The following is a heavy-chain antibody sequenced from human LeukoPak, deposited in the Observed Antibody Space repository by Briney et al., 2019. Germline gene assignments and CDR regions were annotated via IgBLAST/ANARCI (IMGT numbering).Heavy chain of an antibody. V-gene: IGHV3-74*01. CDR1: EFTFSNYW. Sequence: PGGSLRLPCAASEFTFSNYWMHWVRQAPWKGLVWVSRINSDGSSTSYADSVKGRFTISRDNAKNTLYLQMNSLRVEDTAVYYCARGFTIFGVVNDGFDIWGQGTTVTVSS. CDR2: INSDGSST. J-gene: IGHJ3*02. D-gene: IGHD3-3*01. CDR3: ARGFTIFGVVNDGFDI.